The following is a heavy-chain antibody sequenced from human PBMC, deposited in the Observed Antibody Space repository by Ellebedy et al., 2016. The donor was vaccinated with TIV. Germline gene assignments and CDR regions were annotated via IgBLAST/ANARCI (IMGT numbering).Heavy chain of an antibody. D-gene: IGHD3-10*02. Sequence: SVKVSCKASGGIFRSYAISWVRQAPGQGLEWMGGIIAIFGTTNYAQKLQGRVAITADDSTSTVYMQLSSLRSEDTAMYYCARDNHYYVQYFQQWGQGTLVTVSS. CDR1: GGIFRSYA. J-gene: IGHJ1*01. CDR2: IIAIFGTT. V-gene: IGHV1-69*13. CDR3: ARDNHYYVQYFQQ.